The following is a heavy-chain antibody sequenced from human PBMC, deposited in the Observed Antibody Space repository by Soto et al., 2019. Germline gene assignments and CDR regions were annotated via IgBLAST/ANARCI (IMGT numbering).Heavy chain of an antibody. D-gene: IGHD3-10*01. CDR2: IFHSVGA. V-gene: IGHV4-59*01. CDR1: GFSTTSDS. J-gene: IGHJ4*02. Sequence: AXETRSLTCTAAGFSTTSDSLSWIRQPPGKGLEWLGYIFHSVGAKYNPSLGSRGTISLDTSKNQLSLSLRSVTAADTAIYFCGRDLNGSGDYWGQGTLVTVSS. CDR3: GRDLNGSGDY.